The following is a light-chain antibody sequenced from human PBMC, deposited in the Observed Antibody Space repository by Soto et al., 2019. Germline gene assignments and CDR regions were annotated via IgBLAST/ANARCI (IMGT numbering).Light chain of an antibody. CDR2: DVS. CDR1: RSDVGGYNY. Sequence: QSVLTQPASVSGSLGQSITISCTGTRSDVGGYNYVSWYQQYPGKAPKLMIYDVSNRPSGVSNRFSGSKSGNTASLTISGLQAEDEADYYCSSYTSSSTPVVFGGGTKLTV. J-gene: IGLJ2*01. V-gene: IGLV2-14*03. CDR3: SSYTSSSTPVV.